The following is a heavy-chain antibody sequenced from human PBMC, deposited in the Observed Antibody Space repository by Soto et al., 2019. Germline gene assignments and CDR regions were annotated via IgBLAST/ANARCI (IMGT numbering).Heavy chain of an antibody. D-gene: IGHD3-3*01. CDR2: INHSGST. J-gene: IGHJ6*03. V-gene: IGHV4-34*01. CDR1: GGSFSGYY. Sequence: SETLSLTCAVYGGSFSGYYWSWIRQPPGKGLEWIGEINHSGSTNYNPSLKSRVTISVDTSKNQFSLKLSSVTAADTAVYYCARVYYARGYYYMDVWGKGITVTVSS. CDR3: ARVYYARGYYYMDV.